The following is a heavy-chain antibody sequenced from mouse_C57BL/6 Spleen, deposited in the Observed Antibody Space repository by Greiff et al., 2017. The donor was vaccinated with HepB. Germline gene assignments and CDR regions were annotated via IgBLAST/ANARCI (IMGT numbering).Heavy chain of an antibody. CDR1: GYTFTSYW. J-gene: IGHJ1*03. CDR2: IYPGSGST. V-gene: IGHV1-55*01. CDR3: ARKNRWYFDV. Sequence: QVQLQQSGAELVKPGASVKMSCKASGYTFTSYWITWVKQRPGQGLEWIGDIYPGSGSTNYNEKFKSKATLTVDTSSSTAYMQLSSLTSEDSAVYYCARKNRWYFDVWGTGTTVTVSS.